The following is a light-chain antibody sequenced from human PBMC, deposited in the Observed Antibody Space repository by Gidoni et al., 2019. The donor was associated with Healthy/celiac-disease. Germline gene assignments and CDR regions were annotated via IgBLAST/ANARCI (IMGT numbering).Light chain of an antibody. J-gene: IGKJ2*02. CDR3: QQYNSYSRT. CDR2: KAS. CDR1: QSISSW. Sequence: DMQMNQSPSTLSASVGDRVPITCRASQSISSWLAWYQQKPGKAPKLLIYKASSLESGVPSRFSGSGSGTEFTLTISSLQPDDFATYYCQQYNSYSRTFGQGTKLEIK. V-gene: IGKV1-5*03.